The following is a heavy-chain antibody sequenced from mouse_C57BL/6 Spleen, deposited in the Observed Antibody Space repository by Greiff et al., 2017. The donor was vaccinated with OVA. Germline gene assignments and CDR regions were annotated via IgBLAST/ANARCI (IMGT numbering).Heavy chain of an antibody. D-gene: IGHD6-1*01. V-gene: IGHV1-55*01. CDR1: GYTFTSYW. Sequence: QVQLKQPGAELVKPGASVKMSCKASGYTFTSYWITWVKQRPGQGLEWIGDIYPGSGSTNYNEKFKSKATLTVDTSSSTAYMQLSSLTSEDSAVYYCARQEQPPGYWYFDVWGTGTTVTVSS. CDR2: IYPGSGST. J-gene: IGHJ1*03. CDR3: ARQEQPPGYWYFDV.